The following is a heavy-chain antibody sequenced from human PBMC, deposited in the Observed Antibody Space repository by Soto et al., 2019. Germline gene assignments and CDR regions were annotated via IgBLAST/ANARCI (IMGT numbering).Heavy chain of an antibody. D-gene: IGHD3-22*01. CDR2: INHSGST. V-gene: IGHV4-34*01. CDR3: ASANYDSSGYTSHWFDP. J-gene: IGHJ5*02. CDR1: GWSFSGYY. Sequence: NPSETLSLXCAVYGWSFSGYYWSWIRQPPGKGLEWIGEINHSGSTNYNPSLKSRVTISVDTSKNQFSLKLSSVTAADTAVYYCASANYDSSGYTSHWFDPWGQGTLVTVSS.